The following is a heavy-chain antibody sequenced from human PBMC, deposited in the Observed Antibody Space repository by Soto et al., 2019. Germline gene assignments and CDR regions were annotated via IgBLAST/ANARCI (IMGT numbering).Heavy chain of an antibody. CDR3: ARGIQLWLDWFAT. D-gene: IGHD5-18*01. V-gene: IGHV1-69*02. Sequence: QVQLVQSGAEVKKPGSSVKVSCKASGGTFSSYTISWVRQAPGQGLEWMGRIIPILGIANYAQKFQGRVTNTADKSTSTAYMELSSLRSEDTAVYYCARGIQLWLDWFATWGQGPLVNVSS. CDR1: GGTFSSYT. J-gene: IGHJ5*02. CDR2: IIPILGIA.